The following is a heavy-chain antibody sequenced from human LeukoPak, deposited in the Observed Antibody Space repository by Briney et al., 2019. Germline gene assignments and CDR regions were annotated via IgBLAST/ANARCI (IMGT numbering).Heavy chain of an antibody. J-gene: IGHJ2*01. CDR3: ARDLFGSYYGRSHFDFNWYFDL. CDR2: IYTSGST. V-gene: IGHV4-4*07. CDR1: GGSISSYY. D-gene: IGHD1-26*01. Sequence: SETLSLTCTASGGSISSYYWSWIRQPAGKGLEWIGRIYTSGSTNYNPSLKSRVTMSVDTSKNQFSLKLSSVTAADTAVYYCARDLFGSYYGRSHFDFNWYFDLWGRGTLVTVSS.